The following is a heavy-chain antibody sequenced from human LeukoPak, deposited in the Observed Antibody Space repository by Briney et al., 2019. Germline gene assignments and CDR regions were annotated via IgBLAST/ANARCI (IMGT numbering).Heavy chain of an antibody. J-gene: IGHJ4*02. CDR1: GFTFSNAW. CDR3: TTAPDY. Sequence: GGSLRLFCTTPGFTFSNAWMTWVRQAPGKGLEWVGRIKSRSDSGTTDYAAPVKGRFTISRDDSKTTLYLQMNSLKTEDTAVYYCTTAPDYWGQGTLVTVSS. V-gene: IGHV3-15*01. CDR2: IKSRSDSGTT.